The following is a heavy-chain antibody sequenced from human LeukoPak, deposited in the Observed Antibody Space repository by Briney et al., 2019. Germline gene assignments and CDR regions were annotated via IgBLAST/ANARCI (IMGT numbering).Heavy chain of an antibody. CDR3: ARAGEEGSSWYLGYYYYYMDV. J-gene: IGHJ6*03. D-gene: IGHD6-13*01. CDR2: ISYDGSNK. V-gene: IGHV3-30*03. CDR1: GFTFSSYG. Sequence: PGGSLRLSCAASGFTFSSYGMHWVRQAPGKGLEWVAVISYDGSNKYYADSVKGRFTISRDNAKNSLYLQMNSLRAEDTAVYYCARAGEEGSSWYLGYYYYYMDVWGKGTTVTVSS.